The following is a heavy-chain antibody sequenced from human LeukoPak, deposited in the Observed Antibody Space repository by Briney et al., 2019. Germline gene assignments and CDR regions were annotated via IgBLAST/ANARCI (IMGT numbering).Heavy chain of an antibody. CDR2: ISGFGGNT. CDR1: GFTLNNFA. Sequence: GGCLRLSCAASGFTLNNFAMSWVRQAPGRGREWVSTISGFGGNTFYAVSVQGRFTISRDNSKNTLYLQMYSLTAEDTAVYYCAKDLSVVTPNYFDFWGQGTLVTVSS. CDR3: AKDLSVVTPNYFDF. V-gene: IGHV3-23*01. J-gene: IGHJ4*02. D-gene: IGHD4-23*01.